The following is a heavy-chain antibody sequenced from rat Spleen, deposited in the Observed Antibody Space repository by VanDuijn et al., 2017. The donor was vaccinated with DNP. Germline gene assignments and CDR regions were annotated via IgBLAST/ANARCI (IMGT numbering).Heavy chain of an antibody. CDR1: GYSITSSYR. J-gene: IGHJ2*01. D-gene: IGHD1-5*01. CDR3: ARWNLGTSTLDY. V-gene: IGHV3-3*01. CDR2: INSAGST. Sequence: EVQLQESGPGLVKPSQSLSLTCSVTGYSITSSYRWNWIRKFPGNKLEWMGSINSAGSTNYNPSLKGRISITSDTSKNQFFLQLSSVTTEDTATYYCARWNLGTSTLDYWGQGVMVTVSS.